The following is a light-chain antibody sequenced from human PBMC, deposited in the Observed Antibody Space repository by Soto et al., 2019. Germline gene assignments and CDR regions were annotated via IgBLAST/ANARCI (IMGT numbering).Light chain of an antibody. Sequence: QSVLTQPPSVSVAPGQRVTISCTGSSSNIGASYDVHWYQQRPGTAPKLLIFGNINRPSGVPDRFSGSKSGTSASLAITGLQAEDEGDYYCQSYDSSRSPLYVFGTGTKVTVL. CDR1: SSNIGASYD. CDR3: QSYDSSRSPLYV. V-gene: IGLV1-40*01. J-gene: IGLJ1*01. CDR2: GNI.